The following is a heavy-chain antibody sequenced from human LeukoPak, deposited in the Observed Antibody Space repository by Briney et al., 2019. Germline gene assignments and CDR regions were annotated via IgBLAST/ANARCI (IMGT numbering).Heavy chain of an antibody. CDR2: IYYSGST. Sequence: SETLSLTCTVSGGSISSYYWIFIRQPPGKGLEWIGYIYYSGSTKYNSSLKSRLTISIDTSKNQFSLNLSSVTAADTALYYCARQDYYYGMDVWGQGTTVTVSS. V-gene: IGHV4-59*08. CDR1: GGSISSYY. CDR3: ARQDYYYGMDV. J-gene: IGHJ6*02.